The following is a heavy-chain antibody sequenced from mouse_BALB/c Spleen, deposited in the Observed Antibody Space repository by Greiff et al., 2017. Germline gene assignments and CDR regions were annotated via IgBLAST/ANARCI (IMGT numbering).Heavy chain of an antibody. CDR3: ARGITTVVPEGFAY. D-gene: IGHD1-1*01. J-gene: IGHJ3*01. V-gene: IGHV2-9*02. CDR2: IWAGGST. CDR1: GFSLTSYG. Sequence: VHLVESGPGLVAPSQSLSITCTVSGFSLTSYGVHWVRQPPGKGLEWLGVIWAGGSTNYNSALMSRLSISKDNSKSQVFLKMNSLQTDDTAMYYCARGITTVVPEGFAYWGQGTLVTVSA.